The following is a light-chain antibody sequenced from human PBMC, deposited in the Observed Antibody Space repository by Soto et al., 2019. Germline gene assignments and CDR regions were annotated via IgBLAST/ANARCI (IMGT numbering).Light chain of an antibody. CDR3: LQTYNLPRT. J-gene: IGKJ1*01. CDR2: GAS. Sequence: DIQITQSPSSLSASVGDRVTITCRTSLTIGDSLSRFQQKAGKPPTLLIYGASALQSGVPARFSGSGSGTDFTLTISNMQREDFATYYCLQTYNLPRTFGQGTKVDIK. V-gene: IGKV1-39*01. CDR1: LTIGDS.